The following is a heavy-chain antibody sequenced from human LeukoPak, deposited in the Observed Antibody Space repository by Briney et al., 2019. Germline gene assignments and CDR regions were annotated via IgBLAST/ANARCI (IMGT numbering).Heavy chain of an antibody. D-gene: IGHD6-13*01. V-gene: IGHV3-23*01. CDR2: LSGSGSTT. J-gene: IGHJ4*02. CDR1: GFAFSSDG. CDR3: AKAGYSSSWPLDY. Sequence: GGSLRLSCAASGFAFSSDGMSWVRQAPGKGLEWVSALSGSGSTTYYADSVKGRFTISRDNSKNTLFLEMNSLRVEDTAVYYCAKAGYSSSWPLDYWGQGTQVTVSS.